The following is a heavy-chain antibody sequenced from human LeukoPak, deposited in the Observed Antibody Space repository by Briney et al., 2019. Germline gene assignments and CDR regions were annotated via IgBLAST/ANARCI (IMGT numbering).Heavy chain of an antibody. V-gene: IGHV4-59*01. J-gene: IGHJ5*02. CDR3: ARVEYARLFDP. D-gene: IGHD2-8*01. CDR1: GGSISSYY. Sequence: SETLSLTCTVSGGSISSYYWSWIRQPPGKGLEWIGYIYYSGSTNYNPSLKSRVTISVDTSKNQFSLKLSSVTAADTAVYYCARVEYARLFDPWGQGTLVTVSS. CDR2: IYYSGST.